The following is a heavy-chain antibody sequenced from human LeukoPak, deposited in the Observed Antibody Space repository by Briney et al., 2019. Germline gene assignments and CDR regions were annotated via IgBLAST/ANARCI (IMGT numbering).Heavy chain of an antibody. V-gene: IGHV1-8*01. CDR2: VSPNSGDT. CDR3: ARGSYYDILTGHFDY. Sequence: ASVKVSXKASGYTFVSYDINWLRQATGQGLEWMGWVSPNSGDTGYAQKFRGRVTMTRNTSISTAYMELSNLEVDDTAVYYCARGSYYDILTGHFDYWGQGTLVTVSS. CDR1: GYTFVSYD. D-gene: IGHD3-9*01. J-gene: IGHJ4*02.